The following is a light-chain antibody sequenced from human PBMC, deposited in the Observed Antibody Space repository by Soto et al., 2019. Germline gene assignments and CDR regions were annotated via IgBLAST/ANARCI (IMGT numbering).Light chain of an antibody. CDR2: QDS. CDR3: QAWDSSTGPYVV. CDR1: KLGDKY. Sequence: SYELTQPPSVSVSPGQTASITCSGDKLGDKYACWYQQKPGQSPVLVIYQDSKRPSGIPERFSGSNSGNTATLTISGTQAMDEADYYCQAWDSSTGPYVVFGGGTKLTV. J-gene: IGLJ2*01. V-gene: IGLV3-1*01.